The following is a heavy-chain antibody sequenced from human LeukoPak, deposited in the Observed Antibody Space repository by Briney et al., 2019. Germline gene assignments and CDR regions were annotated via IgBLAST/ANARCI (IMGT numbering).Heavy chain of an antibody. V-gene: IGHV4-31*03. Sequence: SQTLSLTCTVSGGSISSGGYYWSWSPQHPGKVLEWIVYIYYSGSTYYNPSLKSRVTISVDTSKNQFSLKLSSVTAADTAVYYCARKISAAGSRWFDPWGQGTLVTVSS. D-gene: IGHD6-13*01. CDR1: GGSISSGGYY. CDR3: ARKISAAGSRWFDP. CDR2: IYYSGST. J-gene: IGHJ5*02.